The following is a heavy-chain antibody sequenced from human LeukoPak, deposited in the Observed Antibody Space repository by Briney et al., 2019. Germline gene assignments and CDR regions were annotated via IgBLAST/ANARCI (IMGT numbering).Heavy chain of an antibody. Sequence: GASVKVSCKASGYTFTSYYMHWVRQAPGQGLEWMGIINPSGGSTSYAQKFQGRVTMTRDTSTSTVYMELSSLRSEDTAVYYCARDPTGYSSGWLGPEAIYFDYWGQGTLVTVSS. D-gene: IGHD6-19*01. J-gene: IGHJ4*02. CDR3: ARDPTGYSSGWLGPEAIYFDY. V-gene: IGHV1-46*01. CDR1: GYTFTSYY. CDR2: INPSGGST.